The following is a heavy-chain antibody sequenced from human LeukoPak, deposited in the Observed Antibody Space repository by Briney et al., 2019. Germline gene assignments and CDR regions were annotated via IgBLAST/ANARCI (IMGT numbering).Heavy chain of an antibody. CDR3: ARNYYDRTGYLKLYAFDF. J-gene: IGHJ3*01. D-gene: IGHD3-10*02. Sequence: ASVKVSCKASGYTFTGYYMHWVRQAPGQGLEWMGWINPNSGGTNYAQKLQGRVTMTTDTSTSTAYMELRSLRSDDTAVYFCARNYYDRTGYLKLYAFDFWGQGTTVTVSS. V-gene: IGHV1-2*02. CDR2: INPNSGGT. CDR1: GYTFTGYY.